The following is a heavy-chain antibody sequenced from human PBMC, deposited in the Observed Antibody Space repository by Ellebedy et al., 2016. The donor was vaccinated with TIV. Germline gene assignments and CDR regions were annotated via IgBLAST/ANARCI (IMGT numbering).Heavy chain of an antibody. CDR2: INPNTGGT. CDR1: GYTFTGYY. V-gene: IGHV1-2*02. CDR3: ARSLEVGTTSKPEGY. J-gene: IGHJ4*02. D-gene: IGHD2-2*01. Sequence: AASVKVSCKTSGYTFTGYYIHWVRQAPGQGLEWMGWINPNTGGTNYAQKFQGRVTMTRDTSISTAYLEVTRLTSDDTALYYCARSLEVGTTSKPEGYWGQGSLVTVSP.